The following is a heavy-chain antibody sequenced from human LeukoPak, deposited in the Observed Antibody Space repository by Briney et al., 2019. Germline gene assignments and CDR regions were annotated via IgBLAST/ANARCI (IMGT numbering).Heavy chain of an antibody. J-gene: IGHJ4*02. CDR2: IIPIFGTA. V-gene: IGHV1-69*05. CDR1: GGTFSSYA. CDR3: ARAGYCSGGSCYYTDY. Sequence: GASVKVSCKASGGTFSSYAISWVRQAPGQGLEWMGRIIPIFGTANYAQKFQGRVTITTDESTSTAYMELSILRSEDTAVYYCARAGYCSGGSCYYTDYWGQGTLVTVSS. D-gene: IGHD2-15*01.